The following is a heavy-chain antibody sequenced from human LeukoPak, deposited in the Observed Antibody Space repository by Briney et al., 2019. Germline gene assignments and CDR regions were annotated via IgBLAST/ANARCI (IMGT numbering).Heavy chain of an antibody. CDR3: ARQSDDLGYFQH. D-gene: IGHD3-16*01. CDR1: GGSLSSYY. Sequence: SETLALTCTVSGGSLSSYYWSWIRQPPGKGLEWIGYIYYRGRTKYNPSLQSRVTISVDTSRNQFSLRLSSVTAADTAVYYCARQSDDLGYFQHWGQGTLVTVSS. V-gene: IGHV4-59*08. CDR2: IYYRGRT. J-gene: IGHJ1*01.